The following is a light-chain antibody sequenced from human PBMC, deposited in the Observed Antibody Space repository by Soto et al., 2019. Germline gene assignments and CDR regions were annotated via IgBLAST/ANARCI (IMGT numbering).Light chain of an antibody. V-gene: IGLV2-23*02. J-gene: IGLJ1*01. CDR1: SSDVGSYNL. CDR2: EVS. CDR3: SSYAGSSTLV. Sequence: QSVLTQPASVSGSPGQSITISCTGTSSDVGSYNLVSWYQQHPGEAPKRMIYEVSKRPSGVSNRFSGSKSGNTASLTISGLQAGDEADYYCSSYAGSSTLVFGTGTKLTVL.